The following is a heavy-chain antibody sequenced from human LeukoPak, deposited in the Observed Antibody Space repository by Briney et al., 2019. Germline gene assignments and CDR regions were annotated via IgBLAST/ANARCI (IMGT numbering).Heavy chain of an antibody. V-gene: IGHV3-74*01. CDR2: IDNDGSST. CDR1: GFTFSSYG. D-gene: IGHD3-22*01. J-gene: IGHJ4*02. Sequence: GGSLRLSCAASGFTFSSYGMHWVRQAPGKGLVWVSRIDNDGSSTNYADSVKGRFTISRANAKNTLYLQMNSLRAEDTAVYYCARDPSYSSGYFDSWGQGTLVTVSS. CDR3: ARDPSYSSGYFDS.